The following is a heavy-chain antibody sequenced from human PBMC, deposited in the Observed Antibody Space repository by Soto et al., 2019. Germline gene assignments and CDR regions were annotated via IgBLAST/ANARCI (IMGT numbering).Heavy chain of an antibody. CDR2: ISGSGGST. CDR1: GFTFSSYA. D-gene: IGHD3-22*01. Sequence: PGGSLRLSCAASGFTFSSYAMSWVRQAPGKGLEWVSAISGSGGSTYYAASVKGRFTFSRDDSRSVAYLQMNGLKTEDTAVYYCTRAGIDRSGTTHYYYGMDVWGQGTTVTVSS. J-gene: IGHJ6*02. V-gene: IGHV3-23*01. CDR3: TRAGIDRSGTTHYYYGMDV.